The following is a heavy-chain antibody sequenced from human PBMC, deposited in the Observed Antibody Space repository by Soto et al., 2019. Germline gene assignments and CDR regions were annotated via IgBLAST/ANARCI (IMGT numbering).Heavy chain of an antibody. D-gene: IGHD3-3*01. J-gene: IGHJ5*02. CDR2: IKQDGSEK. CDR3: ARGRMDYDFWSGRRGWFDP. Sequence: EVQLVESGGGLVRPGGSLRLSCAASGFTFSSYWMSWVRQAPGKGLEWVANIKQDGSEKYYVDSVKGRFTISRDNAKNSLYLQMNSLRAEDTAVYYCARGRMDYDFWSGRRGWFDPWGQGTLVTVSS. V-gene: IGHV3-7*01. CDR1: GFTFSSYW.